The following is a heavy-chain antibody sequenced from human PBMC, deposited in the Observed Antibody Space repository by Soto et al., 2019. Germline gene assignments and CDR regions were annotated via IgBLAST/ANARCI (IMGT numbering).Heavy chain of an antibody. Sequence: GGSLRLSCTASGFTFSSYEMNWVRQAPGKGLEWISYLNSYGNIINYADSVKGRFTISRDNSKNTLYLQMNSLRAEDTAVYYCAKAPRRYCSGGSCYGYFDYWGQGTLVTVSS. CDR1: GFTFSSYE. CDR2: LNSYGNII. D-gene: IGHD2-15*01. CDR3: AKAPRRYCSGGSCYGYFDY. V-gene: IGHV3-48*03. J-gene: IGHJ4*02.